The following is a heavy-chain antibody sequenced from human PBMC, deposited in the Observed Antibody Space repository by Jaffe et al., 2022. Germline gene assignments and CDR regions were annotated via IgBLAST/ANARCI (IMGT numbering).Heavy chain of an antibody. V-gene: IGHV4-4*02. D-gene: IGHD3-10*01. Sequence: QVQLQESGPGLVKPSGTLSLSCAVSGGSISSSHWWSWIRQPPGKGLEWIGEVYQSGITNYKASLESRVTVSVDKSKSQFSLRLSSVTAADTAVYYCARSLVRGGYFDSWGQGTLVTVSS. CDR1: GGSISSSHW. CDR3: ARSLVRGGYFDS. CDR2: VYQSGIT. J-gene: IGHJ4*02.